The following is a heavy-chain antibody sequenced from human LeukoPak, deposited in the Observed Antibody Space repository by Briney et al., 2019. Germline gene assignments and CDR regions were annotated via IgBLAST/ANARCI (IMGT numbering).Heavy chain of an antibody. Sequence: PSETLSLTCSVSGGSIRSYYWSWIRQPPGKGPEWIGYIHYSGSINYNPSLKSRVTISVDTSKNQFSLKLSSVTAADTAVYYCARDQTSKGDAFDIWGQGTMVTVSS. V-gene: IGHV4-59*01. CDR3: ARDQTSKGDAFDI. J-gene: IGHJ3*02. CDR2: IHYSGSI. CDR1: GGSIRSYY.